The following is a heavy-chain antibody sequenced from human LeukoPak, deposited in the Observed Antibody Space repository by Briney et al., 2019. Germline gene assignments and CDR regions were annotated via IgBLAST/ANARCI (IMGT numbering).Heavy chain of an antibody. CDR3: ARGPMVRGVIIGFNY. V-gene: IGHV1-18*01. J-gene: IGHJ4*02. CDR2: ISAYNGNT. Sequence: GASVKVSCKASGYTFTSYGISWVRQAPGQGLEWRGWISAYNGNTNYAQKLQGRVTMTTDTSTSTAYMELRSLRSDDTAVYYCARGPMVRGVIIGFNYWGQGTLVTVSS. D-gene: IGHD3-10*01. CDR1: GYTFTSYG.